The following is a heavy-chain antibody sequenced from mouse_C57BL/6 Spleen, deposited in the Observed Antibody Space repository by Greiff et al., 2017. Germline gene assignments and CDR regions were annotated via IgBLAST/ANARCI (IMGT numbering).Heavy chain of an antibody. J-gene: IGHJ3*01. V-gene: IGHV5-17*01. Sequence: VQLQQSGGGLVKPGGSLKLSCAASGFTFSDYGMHWVRQAPEKGLEWVAYISSGSSTIYYADTVKGRFTISRDNAKNTLFLQMTSLRSEDTAMYYCARRPYYGNYGFAYWGQGTLVTVSA. CDR2: ISSGSSTI. CDR3: ARRPYYGNYGFAY. CDR1: GFTFSDYG. D-gene: IGHD2-10*01.